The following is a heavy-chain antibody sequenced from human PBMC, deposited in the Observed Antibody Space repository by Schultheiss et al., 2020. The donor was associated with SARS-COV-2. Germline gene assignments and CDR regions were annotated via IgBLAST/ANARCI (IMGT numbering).Heavy chain of an antibody. V-gene: IGHV4-59*08. J-gene: IGHJ4*02. CDR1: GGSINNYY. D-gene: IGHD6-19*01. CDR2: INHSGST. Sequence: SETLSLTCTVSGGSINNYYWSWIRQPPGKGLEWIGEINHSGSTNYNPSLKSRVTISVDTSKNQFSLKLSSVTAADTAVYYCARVSSSSGWYGVFDYWGQGTLVTVSS. CDR3: ARVSSSSGWYGVFDY.